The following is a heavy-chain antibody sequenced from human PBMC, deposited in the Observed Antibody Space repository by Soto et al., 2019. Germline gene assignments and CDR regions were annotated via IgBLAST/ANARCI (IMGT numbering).Heavy chain of an antibody. D-gene: IGHD5-12*01. CDR2: IYYSGST. J-gene: IGHJ6*03. Sequence: SEMLCVPYTVSEGTIGSYDGSWIRQQPGKGLEWIGYIYYSGSTNYNPSLKSRVTISVDTSKNQFSLRLSSVTAADTAVYYCARQIVATRTYYYYMDVWGKGTTVTVSS. CDR3: ARQIVATRTYYYYMDV. V-gene: IGHV4-59*01. CDR1: EGTIGSYD.